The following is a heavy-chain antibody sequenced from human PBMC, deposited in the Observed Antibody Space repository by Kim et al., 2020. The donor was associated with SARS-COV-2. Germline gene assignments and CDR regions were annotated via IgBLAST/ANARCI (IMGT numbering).Heavy chain of an antibody. Sequence: SETLSLTCAVYGGSFSGYYWSWIRQPPGKGLEWIGEINHSGSTNYNPSLKSRVTISVDTSKNQFSLKLSSVTAADTAVYYCARGRYSSSWYGTKNWFDHWGQGTLVTVSS. J-gene: IGHJ5*02. CDR2: INHSGST. CDR1: GGSFSGYY. CDR3: ARGRYSSSWYGTKNWFDH. V-gene: IGHV4-34*01. D-gene: IGHD6-13*01.